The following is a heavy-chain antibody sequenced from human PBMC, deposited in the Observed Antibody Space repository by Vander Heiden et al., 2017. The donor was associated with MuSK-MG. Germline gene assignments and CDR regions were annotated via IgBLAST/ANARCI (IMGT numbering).Heavy chain of an antibody. CDR2: INAGNGNT. Sequence: QVQLVQSGAEVKKPGASVKVSCQASGYTFTSYAMHWVRQAPGQRLEWMGWINAGNGNTKYSQKFQGRVTITRDTSASTAYMELSSLRSEDTAVYYGARAGLRSLYYYDGMDVWGQGTTGNV. J-gene: IGHJ6*02. V-gene: IGHV1-3*01. CDR1: GYTFTSYA. D-gene: IGHD4-17*01. CDR3: ARAGLRSLYYYDGMDV.